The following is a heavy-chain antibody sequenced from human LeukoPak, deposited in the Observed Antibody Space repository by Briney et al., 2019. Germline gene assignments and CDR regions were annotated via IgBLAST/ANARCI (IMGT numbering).Heavy chain of an antibody. J-gene: IGHJ2*01. D-gene: IGHD4-23*01. CDR2: VHSSGSS. Sequence: SETLSLTCTVSGGPISSHYWTWIRQPPGEGPQWIGYVHSSGSSIFHPALRSRVTIPLDMSRSQFLLNLKSVTAADTAICYCARDGAPVRNSWYFYTSGRSTLGIVSS. CDR3: ARDGAPVRNSWYFYT. V-gene: IGHV4-59*11. CDR1: GGPISSHY.